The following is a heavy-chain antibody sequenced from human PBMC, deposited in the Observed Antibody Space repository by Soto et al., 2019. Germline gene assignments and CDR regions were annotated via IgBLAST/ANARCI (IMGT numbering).Heavy chain of an antibody. J-gene: IGHJ5*02. CDR2: ISYDGSNK. V-gene: IGHV3-30-3*01. CDR3: SYHWTTIIPNWFDP. D-gene: IGHD2-21*01. CDR1: GFTFSSYA. Sequence: GGSLRLSCAASGFTFSSYAMHWVRQAPGKGLEWVAVISYDGSNKYYADSVKGRFTISRDNSKNTLYLQMNTLRAEDTAVYYCSYHWTTIIPNWFDPWGMGTLVTVYS.